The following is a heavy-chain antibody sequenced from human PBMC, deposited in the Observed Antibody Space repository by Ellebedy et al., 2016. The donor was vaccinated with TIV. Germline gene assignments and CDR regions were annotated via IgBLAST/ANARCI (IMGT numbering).Heavy chain of an antibody. CDR2: IYYSGTT. J-gene: IGHJ6*02. D-gene: IGHD6-6*01. V-gene: IGHV4-39*01. CDR1: GGSISSSSDY. Sequence: GSLRLSXTVSGGSISSSSDYWGWIRQPPGKGLEWIGSIYYSGTTYYNPSLKSRVTISVDTSKNQFSLKLSSVTAADTAVYYCARLAYSSSSRDQYYGMDVWGQGTTVTVSS. CDR3: ARLAYSSSSRDQYYGMDV.